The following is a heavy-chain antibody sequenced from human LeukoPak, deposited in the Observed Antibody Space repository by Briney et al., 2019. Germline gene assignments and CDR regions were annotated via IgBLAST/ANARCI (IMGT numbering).Heavy chain of an antibody. J-gene: IGHJ4*02. CDR3: ARGTFASSGYSLFDY. CDR2: IYNSGNT. D-gene: IGHD3-22*01. Sequence: PSETLSLTCTVSGGSISTNYWSWIRQPAGKGLEWIGRIYNSGNTNYSPSLECRVTMSADTSKNQFSLKLSSVAAADTAVYYCARGTFASSGYSLFDYWGQGTLVTVSS. CDR1: GGSISTNY. V-gene: IGHV4-4*07.